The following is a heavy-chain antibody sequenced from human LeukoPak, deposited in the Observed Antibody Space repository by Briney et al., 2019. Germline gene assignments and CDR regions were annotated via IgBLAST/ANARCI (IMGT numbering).Heavy chain of an antibody. J-gene: IGHJ6*03. CDR2: INPNSGGT. V-gene: IGHV1-2*02. Sequence: ASVKVSCKASGYTFTGYYMHWVRQAPGQGLEWMGWINPNSGGTNYAQKFQGRVTMTRDTSISTAYMELSRLRSDDTAVYYCARVVSSSWPHYYYYYYMDVWGKGTTVNVSS. D-gene: IGHD6-13*01. CDR1: GYTFTGYY. CDR3: ARVVSSSWPHYYYYYYMDV.